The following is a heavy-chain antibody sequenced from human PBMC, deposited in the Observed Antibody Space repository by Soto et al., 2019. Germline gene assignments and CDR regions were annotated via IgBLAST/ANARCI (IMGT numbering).Heavy chain of an antibody. D-gene: IGHD3-16*02. CDR2: ITYDGKNK. Sequence: QVQLVESGGGVVQPGTSLRLSCAASGFTFNSFGIHWVRQAPGKGLEWVAVITYDGKNKYYVDSVKGRFTISRDNSRDTLYLQMNSLTAEDTAMYYCAKDKGAFGGVLVFAFDSWGQGSLVTVSS. J-gene: IGHJ4*02. CDR1: GFTFNSFG. CDR3: AKDKGAFGGVLVFAFDS. V-gene: IGHV3-30*18.